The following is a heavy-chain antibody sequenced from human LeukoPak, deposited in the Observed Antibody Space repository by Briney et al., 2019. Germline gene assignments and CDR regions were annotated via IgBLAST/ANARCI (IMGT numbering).Heavy chain of an antibody. Sequence: GASVKVSCKASGGTFSSYAISWVRQAPGQGLEWMGGIIPIFGTANYAQKFQGRVTITTDESTSTAYMELSSLRSEDTAVYYCAREHHSGYYLYNWFDPWGQGPLVTVSS. D-gene: IGHD3-22*01. CDR3: AREHHSGYYLYNWFDP. V-gene: IGHV1-69*05. CDR2: IIPIFGTA. J-gene: IGHJ5*02. CDR1: GGTFSSYA.